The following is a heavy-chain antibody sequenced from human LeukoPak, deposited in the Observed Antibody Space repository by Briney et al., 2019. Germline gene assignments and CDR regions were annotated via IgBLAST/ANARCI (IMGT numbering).Heavy chain of an antibody. CDR1: GFTFSSYA. J-gene: IGHJ4*02. Sequence: GGSLRLSCAASGFTFSSYAMHWVRQAPGKGMEWVAVISYDGSNKYYADSVKGRFTISRDNSKNTLYLQMNSLRAEDTAVYYCARDRDSGSYCDYWGQGTLVTVSS. V-gene: IGHV3-30*04. CDR2: ISYDGSNK. CDR3: ARDRDSGSYCDY. D-gene: IGHD1-26*01.